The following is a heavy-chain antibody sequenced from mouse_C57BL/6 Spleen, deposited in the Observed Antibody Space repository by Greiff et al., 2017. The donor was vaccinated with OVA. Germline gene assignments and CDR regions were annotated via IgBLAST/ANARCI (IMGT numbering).Heavy chain of an antibody. V-gene: IGHV1-81*01. CDR2: IYPRSGNT. CDR3: ARAGYDYGYYAMDY. J-gene: IGHJ4*01. CDR1: GYTFTSYG. D-gene: IGHD2-4*01. Sequence: QVQLQQSGAELARPGASVKLSCKASGYTFTSYGISWVKQRTGQGLEWIGEIYPRSGNTYYNEKFKGKATLTADKSSSTAYMELRSLTSEDSAVYFCARAGYDYGYYAMDYWGQGTSVTVAS.